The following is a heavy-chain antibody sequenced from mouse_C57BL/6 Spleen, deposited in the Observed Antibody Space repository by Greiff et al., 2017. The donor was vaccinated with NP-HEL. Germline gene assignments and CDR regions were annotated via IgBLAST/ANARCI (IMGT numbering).Heavy chain of an antibody. CDR3: ARVGYYGSSYFDY. Sequence: EVKLMESGPELVKGGEEVKRDGKVEGEEGTGDGREGGGGGNGKSLEWIGVINPNYGTTSYNQKFKGKATLTVDQSSSTAYMQLNSLTSEDSAVYYCARVGYYGSSYFDYWGQGTTLTVSS. CDR1: GEEGTGDG. J-gene: IGHJ2*01. CDR2: INPNYGTT. D-gene: IGHD1-1*01. V-gene: IGHV1-39*01.